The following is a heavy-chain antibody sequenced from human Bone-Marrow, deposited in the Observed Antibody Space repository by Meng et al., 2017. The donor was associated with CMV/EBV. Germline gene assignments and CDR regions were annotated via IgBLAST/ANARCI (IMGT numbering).Heavy chain of an antibody. J-gene: IGHJ4*02. Sequence: GGSLRLSCAASGFTFSSYEMNWVRQAPGKGLEWVSYISSSGSTTYYADSVKGRFTISRDSAKNSLYLQMNSLRAEDTAVYYCAILEAAGPDYWGQGTRVTCSS. D-gene: IGHD6-13*01. V-gene: IGHV3-48*03. CDR1: GFTFSSYE. CDR3: AILEAAGPDY. CDR2: ISSSGSTT.